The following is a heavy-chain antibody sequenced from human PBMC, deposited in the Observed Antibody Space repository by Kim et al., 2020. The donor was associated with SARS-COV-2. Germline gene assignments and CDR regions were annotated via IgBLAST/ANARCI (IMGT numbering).Heavy chain of an antibody. D-gene: IGHD3-22*01. Sequence: ASVKVSCKASGYTFTSYGISWVRQAPGQGLEWMGWISAYNGNTNYAQKLQGRVTMTPETSTSTAYMELRSLRSDDTAVYYCARGPRITMIVVVITTDNWFDPWGQGTLVTVSS. CDR2: ISAYNGNT. CDR1: GYTFTSYG. J-gene: IGHJ5*02. V-gene: IGHV1-18*04. CDR3: ARGPRITMIVVVITTDNWFDP.